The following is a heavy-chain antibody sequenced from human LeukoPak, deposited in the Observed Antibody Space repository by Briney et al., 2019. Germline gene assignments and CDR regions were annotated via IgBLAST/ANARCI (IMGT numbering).Heavy chain of an antibody. CDR3: ARGAIVVVPAAIRRDYYYYMDV. CDR2: IYYSGST. J-gene: IGHJ6*03. CDR1: GGSISSGSYY. V-gene: IGHV4-61*02. Sequence: PSQTLSLTCTVSGGSISSGSYYWSWIRQPAGKGLEWIGRIYYSGSTNYNPSLKSRVTISVDTSKNQFSLKLSSVTAADTAVYYCARGAIVVVPAAIRRDYYYYMDVWGKGTTVTISS. D-gene: IGHD2-2*02.